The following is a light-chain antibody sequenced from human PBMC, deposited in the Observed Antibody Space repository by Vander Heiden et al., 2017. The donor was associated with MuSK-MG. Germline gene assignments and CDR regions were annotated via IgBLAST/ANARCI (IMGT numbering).Light chain of an antibody. Sequence: DIQMTQSPTSLSASVGDRVTITCRASQGVTMFLNWYQQKPGQAPKVLIYASSTLQSGVPSRFSGSGSGTEFTLTISNLQPEDFATYFCQQTYNVPYTFGQGTSLDIK. CDR1: QGVTMF. CDR3: QQTYNVPYT. V-gene: IGKV1-39*01. J-gene: IGKJ2*01. CDR2: ASS.